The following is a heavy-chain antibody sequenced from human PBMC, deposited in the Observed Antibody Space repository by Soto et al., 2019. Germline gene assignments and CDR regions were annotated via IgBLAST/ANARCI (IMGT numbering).Heavy chain of an antibody. V-gene: IGHV1-69*06. J-gene: IGHJ6*02. CDR3: ARMGVSKNNYYYYGMDV. Sequence: ASVKVSCKASGGTFSSYAISWVRQAPGQGLEWMGGIIPIFGTANYAQKFQGRVTITADKSTSTAYMELSSLRSEDTAVYYCARMGVSKNNYYYYGMDVWGQGTRVTVSS. CDR2: IIPIFGTA. CDR1: GGTFSSYA.